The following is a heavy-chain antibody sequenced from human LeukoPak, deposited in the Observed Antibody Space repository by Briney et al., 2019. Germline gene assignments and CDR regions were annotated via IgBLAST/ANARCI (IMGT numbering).Heavy chain of an antibody. D-gene: IGHD3-22*01. Sequence: SETLSLTCAVYGGSFSGYYWSWIRQPAGKGLEWIGRIYTSGSTNYNPSLKSRVTISVDTSKNQFSLKLSSVTAADTAVYYCAREGDWYDSSGYYYAPGTVFDYWGQGTLVTVSS. V-gene: IGHV4-4*07. J-gene: IGHJ4*02. CDR3: AREGDWYDSSGYYYAPGTVFDY. CDR1: GGSFSGYY. CDR2: IYTSGST.